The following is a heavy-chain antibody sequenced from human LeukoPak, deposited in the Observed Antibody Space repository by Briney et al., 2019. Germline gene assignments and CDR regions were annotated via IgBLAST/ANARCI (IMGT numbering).Heavy chain of an antibody. CDR3: AKGQLDLPYYYYSGMDV. CDR1: GFTFSSYA. Sequence: PGGNLRLSCAASGFTFSSYAMSWVRQAPGKGLEWVSAISGSGGSTYYADSVKGRFTSSSDISKNRLYLQMNSQRAEDTAVYYSAKGQLDLPYYYYSGMDVWGQGTTVTVSS. V-gene: IGHV3-23*01. J-gene: IGHJ6*02. D-gene: IGHD6-13*01. CDR2: ISGSGGST.